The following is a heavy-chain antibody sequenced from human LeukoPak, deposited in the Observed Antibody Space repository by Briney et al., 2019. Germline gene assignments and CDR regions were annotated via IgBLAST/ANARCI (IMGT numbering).Heavy chain of an antibody. V-gene: IGHV4-59*01. Sequence: PSETLSLTCTVSGGSISSYYWSWIRQPPGKGLEWIGYIYYSGSTNYNPSLKSRVTISVDTSKNQFSLKLSSVTAADTAVYYCASCSSGYYYFDYWGQGTLVTVSS. D-gene: IGHD6-19*01. CDR3: ASCSSGYYYFDY. CDR2: IYYSGST. J-gene: IGHJ4*02. CDR1: GGSISSYY.